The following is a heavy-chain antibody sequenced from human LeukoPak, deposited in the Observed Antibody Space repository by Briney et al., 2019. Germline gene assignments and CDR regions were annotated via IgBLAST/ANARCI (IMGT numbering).Heavy chain of an antibody. CDR1: GFTVSTNY. J-gene: IGHJ4*02. V-gene: IGHV3-53*01. CDR3: ARDIPPPYYYDSSGYYQDY. D-gene: IGHD3-22*01. Sequence: GGSLRLSCAASGFTVSTNYMSWVRQAPGKGLEWVSVIYSGGSTYYADSVKGRFTISRDNSKNTLYLQMNGLRAEDTAVYYCARDIPPPYYYDSSGYYQDYWGQGTLVTVSS. CDR2: IYSGGST.